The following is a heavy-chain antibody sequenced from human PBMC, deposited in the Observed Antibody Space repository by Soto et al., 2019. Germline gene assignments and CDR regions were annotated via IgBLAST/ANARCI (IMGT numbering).Heavy chain of an antibody. CDR2: IRSKGNIHAT. V-gene: IGHV3-73*02. Sequence: EVQLVESGGGLVQPGGSLKLSCTASGFRVTDSAMDWVRQAAGKGLECVGRIRSKGNIHATTYGESVKGRFSISRDESQNMVYLQINSLKIEDTAVYYCARHQGYVYGNNSLDDWGQGTLVTVSS. D-gene: IGHD2-15*01. J-gene: IGHJ4*02. CDR1: GFRVTDSA. CDR3: ARHQGYVYGNNSLDD.